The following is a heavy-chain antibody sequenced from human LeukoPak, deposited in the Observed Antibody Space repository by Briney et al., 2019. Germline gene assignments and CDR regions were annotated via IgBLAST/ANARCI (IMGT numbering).Heavy chain of an antibody. CDR1: GGSLNGYD. V-gene: IGHV4-34*01. CDR3: ARGRPRLRGWGFRPHGMDV. CDR2: INHSGKT. J-gene: IGHJ6*02. D-gene: IGHD6-19*01. Sequence: SETLSLTCAVDGGSLNGYDWTWIRQPPGKGLEWIGEINHSGKTNYNPSLKSRVTISIDTSKNQFSLKLRSVTAADATVYYCARGRPRLRGWGFRPHGMDVWGQGITVTVSS.